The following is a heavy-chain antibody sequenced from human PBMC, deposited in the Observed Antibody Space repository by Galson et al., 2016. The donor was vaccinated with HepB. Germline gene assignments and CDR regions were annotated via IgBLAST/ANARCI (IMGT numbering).Heavy chain of an antibody. CDR1: GYTFATYG. Sequence: SCKASGYTFATYGITWVRQAPGQGLEWLGWIRVYNERTDYAHKFQGIVTMTTDTSTNTAYMDLRSLRSDDTAVYYCARSDGEIWGQGTLVTVS. D-gene: IGHD5-24*01. J-gene: IGHJ3*02. CDR2: IRVYNERT. CDR3: ARSDGEI. V-gene: IGHV1-18*01.